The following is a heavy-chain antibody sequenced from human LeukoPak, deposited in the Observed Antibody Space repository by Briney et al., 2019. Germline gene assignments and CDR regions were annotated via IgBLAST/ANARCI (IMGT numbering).Heavy chain of an antibody. Sequence: PGGSLRLSRAASGFTFSSYGMHWVRQAPGKGLEWVAFIRYDGSNKYYADSVKGRFTISRDNSKNTLYLQMNSLRAEDTAVYYCASNYYGSGSFYYYYYMDVWGKGTTVTISS. CDR2: IRYDGSNK. D-gene: IGHD3-10*01. J-gene: IGHJ6*03. V-gene: IGHV3-30*02. CDR1: GFTFSSYG. CDR3: ASNYYGSGSFYYYYYMDV.